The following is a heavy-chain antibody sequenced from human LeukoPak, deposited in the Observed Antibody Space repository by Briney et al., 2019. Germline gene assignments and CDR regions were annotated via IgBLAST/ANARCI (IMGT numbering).Heavy chain of an antibody. D-gene: IGHD3-3*01. V-gene: IGHV4-61*08. CDR1: GGSISSGGYY. Sequence: SETLSLTCTVSGGSISSGGYYWSWIRQHPGKGLEWIGYIYYSGSTNYNPSLKSRVTISVDTSKNQFSLKLSSVTAADTAVYYCARVGDDFWSGYYGYWGQGTLVTVSS. J-gene: IGHJ4*02. CDR3: ARVGDDFWSGYYGY. CDR2: IYYSGST.